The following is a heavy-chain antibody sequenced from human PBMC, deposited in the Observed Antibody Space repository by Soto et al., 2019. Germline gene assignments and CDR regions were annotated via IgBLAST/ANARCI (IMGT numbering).Heavy chain of an antibody. CDR3: ARSYDYILGRYRYNYFDY. CDR2: IYYSGST. CDR1: GGSISSSSYY. D-gene: IGHD3-16*02. V-gene: IGHV4-39*01. Sequence: QLQLQESGPGLVKPSETLSLTCTVSGGSISSSSYYWGWIRQPPGTGLEWIGSIYYSGSTYYNPSLKSRVTISVDTSKNQFSLKLSSVTAADTAVYYCARSYDYILGRYRYNYFDYWGQGTLVTVSS. J-gene: IGHJ4*02.